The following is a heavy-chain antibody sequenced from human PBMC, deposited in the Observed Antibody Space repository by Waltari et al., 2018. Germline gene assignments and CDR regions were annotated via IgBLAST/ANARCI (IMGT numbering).Heavy chain of an antibody. J-gene: IGHJ4*02. D-gene: IGHD3-3*01. CDR2: IIPIFGTA. CDR1: GGTFSSYA. Sequence: QVQLVQSGAEVKKPGSSVKVSCKASGGTFSSYAISWVRQAPGQGLEWMGGIIPIFGTANYAQKFQGRVTITTDESTSTAYMELSSLRSEDTAVYYCASSQYYDFWSGYWGFDYWGQGTLVTVSS. CDR3: ASSQYYDFWSGYWGFDY. V-gene: IGHV1-69*05.